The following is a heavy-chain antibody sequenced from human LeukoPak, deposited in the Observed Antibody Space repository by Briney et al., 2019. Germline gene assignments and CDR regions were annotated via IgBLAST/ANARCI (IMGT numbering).Heavy chain of an antibody. CDR3: ARDRRSYYGSGSYPDY. J-gene: IGHJ4*02. CDR2: IWYDGSNK. V-gene: IGHV3-33*01. Sequence: GRSLRLSCAASGFTFSSYGMRWVRQAPGKGLEWVAVIWYDGSNKYYADSVKGRFTISRDNSKNTLYLQMNSLRAEDTAVYYCARDRRSYYGSGSYPDYWGQGTLVTVSS. CDR1: GFTFSSYG. D-gene: IGHD3-10*01.